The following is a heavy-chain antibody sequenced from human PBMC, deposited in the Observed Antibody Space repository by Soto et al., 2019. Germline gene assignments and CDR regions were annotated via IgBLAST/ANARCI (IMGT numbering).Heavy chain of an antibody. CDR1: GGSISSYY. D-gene: IGHD2-15*01. CDR3: ARVSLGYCSGGSCFLDAFDI. Sequence: SETLSLTCTVSGGSISSYYWSWIRQPPGKGLEWIGYIYYSGSTNYNPSLKSRVTISVDTSKNQFSLKLSSVTAADTAVYYCARVSLGYCSGGSCFLDAFDIWGQGTMVTVSS. J-gene: IGHJ3*02. CDR2: IYYSGST. V-gene: IGHV4-59*01.